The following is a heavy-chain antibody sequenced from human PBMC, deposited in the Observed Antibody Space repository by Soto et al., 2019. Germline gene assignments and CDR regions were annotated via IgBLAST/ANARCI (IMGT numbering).Heavy chain of an antibody. CDR3: ARDEGRQWLVYYYYYGMDV. J-gene: IGHJ6*02. CDR1: GFTFSSYA. V-gene: IGHV3-30-3*01. D-gene: IGHD6-19*01. CDR2: ISYDGSNK. Sequence: QVQLVESGGGVVQPGRSLRLSCAASGFTFSSYAMHWVRQAPGKGLEWVAVISYDGSNKYYADSVKGRFTISRDNSKNTLYRQMNSLRAEDTAVYYCARDEGRQWLVYYYYYGMDVWGQGTTVTVSS.